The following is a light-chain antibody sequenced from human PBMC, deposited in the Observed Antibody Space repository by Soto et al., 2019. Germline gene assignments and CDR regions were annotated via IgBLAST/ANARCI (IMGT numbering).Light chain of an antibody. J-gene: IGKJ3*01. Sequence: AIPMTQSPSSLSASVGDRVTITCRASQGIRNDLGWYQQKPGKAPKLLIYSASSLQGGVPSRFSGSGSGTDFTLTISSLQPEDFATYYCLQDYNYPFTFGPGTKVDIK. V-gene: IGKV1-6*01. CDR2: SAS. CDR3: LQDYNYPFT. CDR1: QGIRND.